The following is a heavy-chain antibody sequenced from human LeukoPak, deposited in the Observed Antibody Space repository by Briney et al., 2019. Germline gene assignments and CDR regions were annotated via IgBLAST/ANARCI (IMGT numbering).Heavy chain of an antibody. CDR1: GFTFRDYW. Sequence: GGSLRLSCEASGFTFRDYWMSWVRQAPGKGREWVANIRQDESEKYYVDSVKGRFTISRDNAKNSLYLQMNSLRDEDTAVYYCARAVSGTYPGGYWGQGTLVTVSS. V-gene: IGHV3-7*01. D-gene: IGHD1-26*01. CDR2: IRQDESEK. J-gene: IGHJ4*02. CDR3: ARAVSGTYPGGY.